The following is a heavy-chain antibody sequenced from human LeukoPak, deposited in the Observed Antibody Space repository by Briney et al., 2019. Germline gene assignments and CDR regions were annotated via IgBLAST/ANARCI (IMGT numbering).Heavy chain of an antibody. V-gene: IGHV3-7*01. CDR3: ARGGRGWFDP. D-gene: IGHD1-26*01. J-gene: IGHJ5*02. Sequence: GGSLRLSCAASGFSLSNYWMSWVRQAPGKGLEWVANINQDGRHRYFVNSVEGRFSISRDNAKNSLYLQIDSLRADDTAVYYCARGGRGWFDPWGQGTLVTVSS. CDR1: GFSLSNYW. CDR2: INQDGRHR.